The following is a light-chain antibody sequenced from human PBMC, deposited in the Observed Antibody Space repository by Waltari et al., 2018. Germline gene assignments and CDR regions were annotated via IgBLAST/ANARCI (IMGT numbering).Light chain of an antibody. CDR2: GQD. CDR3: HSRDTISTRV. CDR1: SLRRYY. Sequence: SSELTQDPAVSVALGQTVRITCQGDSLRRYYAGWYQQRPGQAPRLVLYGQDNRPSGIPDRFSGSTSGDTASFTITGAQAEDEADYYCHSRDTISTRVFGGGTRLTV. V-gene: IGLV3-19*01. J-gene: IGLJ3*02.